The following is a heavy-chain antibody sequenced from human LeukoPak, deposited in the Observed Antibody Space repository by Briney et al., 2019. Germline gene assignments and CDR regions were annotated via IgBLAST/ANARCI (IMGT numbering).Heavy chain of an antibody. Sequence: GGSLRLSCAASGLTFSSYAMHWVRQAPGKGLEWVAVISYDGSNKYYADSVEGRFTISRDNSKNTLYLQMNSLRAEDTAVYYCARGYSSGNYPFDYWGQGTLVTVSS. V-gene: IGHV3-30-3*01. CDR3: ARGYSSGNYPFDY. CDR1: GLTFSSYA. J-gene: IGHJ4*02. CDR2: ISYDGSNK. D-gene: IGHD1-26*01.